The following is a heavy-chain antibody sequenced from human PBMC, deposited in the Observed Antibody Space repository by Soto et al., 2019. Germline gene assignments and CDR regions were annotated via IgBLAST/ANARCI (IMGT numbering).Heavy chain of an antibody. V-gene: IGHV1-69*01. CDR1: GGTFSSYA. CDR2: IIPIFGTA. Sequence: QVQLVQSGAEVKKPGSSVKVSCKASGGTFSSYAISWVRQAPGQGLEWMGGIIPIFGTANYAQKFQGRVTITADESTSTAYMELSSLRSEDTAVYYCVSSYYDYVWGSYKTATDFDYWGQGTLVTVSS. J-gene: IGHJ4*02. CDR3: VSSYYDYVWGSYKTATDFDY. D-gene: IGHD3-16*01.